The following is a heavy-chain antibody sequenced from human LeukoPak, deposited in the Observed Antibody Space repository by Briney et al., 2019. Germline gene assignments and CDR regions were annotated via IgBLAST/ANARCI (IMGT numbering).Heavy chain of an antibody. CDR2: IRYGGAT. CDR3: ASSPDDSSGCIDY. J-gene: IGHJ4*02. CDR1: GASISSGGFY. V-gene: IGHV4-31*03. D-gene: IGHD3-22*01. Sequence: KTSETLSLTCSVSGASISSGGFYWTWIRQHPGKGLECIGFIRYGGATNYSPSLNSRVIMSLDTSKNQFSLKLSSVTGADTATYHCASSPDDSSGCIDYWGQGTLFTVSS.